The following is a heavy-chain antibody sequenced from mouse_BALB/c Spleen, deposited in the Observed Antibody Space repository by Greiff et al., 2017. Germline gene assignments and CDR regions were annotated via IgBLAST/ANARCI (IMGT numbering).Heavy chain of an antibody. Sequence: EVKLEESGGGLVQPGGSMKLSCVASGFTFSNYWMNWVRQSPEKGLEWVAEIRLKSNNYATHYAESVKGRFTISRDDSKSSVYLQMNNLRAEDTGIYYCTRGGYGYYAMDYWGQGTSVTVSS. CDR2: IRLKSNNYAT. V-gene: IGHV6-6*02. D-gene: IGHD2-10*02. CDR3: TRGGYGYYAMDY. CDR1: GFTFSNYW. J-gene: IGHJ4*01.